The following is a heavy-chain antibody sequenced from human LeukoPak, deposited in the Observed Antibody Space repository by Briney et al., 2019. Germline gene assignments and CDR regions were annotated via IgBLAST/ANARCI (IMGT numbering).Heavy chain of an antibody. V-gene: IGHV1-46*01. CDR2: INPSGGST. D-gene: IGHD1-26*01. CDR3: ARVSGEWEPYYYYGMDV. J-gene: IGHJ6*02. Sequence: GASVKVSCKASGYTFTSYYMHWVRQAPGQGLEWMGIINPSGGSTSYAQKFQGRVTMTRDTSTSTVYMELSSLRSEDTAVYYCARVSGEWEPYYYYGMDVWGQGTTVTVSS. CDR1: GYTFTSYY.